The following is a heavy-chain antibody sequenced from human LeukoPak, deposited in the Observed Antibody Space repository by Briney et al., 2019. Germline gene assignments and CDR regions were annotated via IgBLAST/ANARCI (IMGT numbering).Heavy chain of an antibody. D-gene: IGHD3-16*01. CDR1: GYSFTSYW. CDR2: IYPGDSDT. V-gene: IGHV5-51*01. J-gene: IGHJ6*03. Sequence: GESLKISCKGSGYSFTSYWIGWVRQMPGKGLEWMGIIYPGDSDTRYSPSFQGQVTISADKSISTAYLQWSSLKASDTAMYYCARHKLDTLLGALSKGEFMDVWGKGTTVTVSS. CDR3: ARHKLDTLLGALSKGEFMDV.